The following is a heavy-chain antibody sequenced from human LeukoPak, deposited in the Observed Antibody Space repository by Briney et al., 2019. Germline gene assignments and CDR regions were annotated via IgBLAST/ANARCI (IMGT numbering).Heavy chain of an antibody. CDR3: ARDQRGFSYSKYYFDY. V-gene: IGHV3-33*01. J-gene: IGHJ4*02. CDR1: GFSFSSYG. D-gene: IGHD5-18*01. CDR2: IWYDGTNK. Sequence: GGSLRLSCAASGFSFSSYGMHRVRQAPGKGLEWVAVIWYDGTNKYYADSVKGRFTISRDNSKNTLYLQMNSPRAEDTAVYYCARDQRGFSYSKYYFDYWGQGTLVTVSS.